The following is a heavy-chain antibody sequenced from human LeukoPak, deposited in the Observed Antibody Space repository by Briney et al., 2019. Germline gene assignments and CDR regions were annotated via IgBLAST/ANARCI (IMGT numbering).Heavy chain of an antibody. D-gene: IGHD3-16*01. CDR3: ARVRGSYCSDY. CDR2: ICRISHYI. CDR1: GYSFRSHS. J-gene: IGHJ4*02. Sequence: GGSLRLSCAGSGYSFRSHSMNWVRQAPGKGLEWVSSICRISHYIFYGVSVKGRITISRDNAKNSLYLQMNSLRAEDTDMYYCARVRGSYCSDYWGQGTLVTVSS. V-gene: IGHV3-21*01.